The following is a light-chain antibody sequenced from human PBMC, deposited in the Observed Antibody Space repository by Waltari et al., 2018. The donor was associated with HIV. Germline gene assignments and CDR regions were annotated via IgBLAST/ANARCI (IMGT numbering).Light chain of an antibody. CDR1: QSLSSY. CDR2: GAS. CDR3: QQFHNWPHT. V-gene: IGKV3-15*01. J-gene: IGKJ4*01. Sequence: EIFLPQSPPTLSVSPGETATLSCRASQSLSSYLAWYQQQPGQDHRLLIYGASTRATGTPVSFSGGGSGTEFSLTISSLRSEDYAVYYCQQFHNWPHTFGGGTKVEIK.